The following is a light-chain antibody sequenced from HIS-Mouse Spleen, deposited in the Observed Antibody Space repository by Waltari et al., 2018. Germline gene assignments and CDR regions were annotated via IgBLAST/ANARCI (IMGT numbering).Light chain of an antibody. J-gene: IGKJ3*01. V-gene: IGKV3-20*01. Sequence: EIVFTQSPGTLSLSPGERATLSCRASQSVSSSYLAWYQQKPGQAPRLLIYGASSRATGIPERFSGSGSGTDFTLTISRLEPEDFAVYYCQQYGSSFTFGPGTKVDIK. CDR2: GAS. CDR1: QSVSSSY. CDR3: QQYGSSFT.